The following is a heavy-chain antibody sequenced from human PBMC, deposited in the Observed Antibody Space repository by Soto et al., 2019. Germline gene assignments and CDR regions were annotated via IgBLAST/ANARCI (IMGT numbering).Heavy chain of an antibody. J-gene: IGHJ2*01. Sequence: EVQLVESGGGLVQPGGSLRLSCAASEFIFSTYWMSWVRQAPGKGLEWVATIKQEGRETYYVDSVEGRFTISRDNAKNSLHLQMNSLRVEDTAVYYCARQGRGRFSWYFDLWGRGTLVTVSS. CDR3: ARQGRGRFSWYFDL. V-gene: IGHV3-7*01. D-gene: IGHD3-3*01. CDR2: IKQEGRET. CDR1: EFIFSTYW.